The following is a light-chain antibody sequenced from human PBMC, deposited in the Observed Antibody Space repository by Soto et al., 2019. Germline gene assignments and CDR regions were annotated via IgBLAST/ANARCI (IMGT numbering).Light chain of an antibody. Sequence: EIVLTQSPGTLSLSPGDRATLSCRASQSVSSSYLAWYQQIPGQGPRLLIYGTSNRATGIPDRFSGSGSGTDFTLTISRLEPEDFAVYFCQQYGSSPGWTFGQGTKVDIK. J-gene: IGKJ1*01. CDR2: GTS. CDR3: QQYGSSPGWT. V-gene: IGKV3-20*01. CDR1: QSVSSSY.